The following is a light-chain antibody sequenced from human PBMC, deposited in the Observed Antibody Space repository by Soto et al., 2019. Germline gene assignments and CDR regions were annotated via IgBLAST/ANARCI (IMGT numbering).Light chain of an antibody. CDR2: EVS. Sequence: SVLTQPPSASGSPGQSVTISCTGTSSDVGGYNYVSWYQQHPGRAPKLMIYEVSKRPSGVPDRFSGSKSGNTASLTVSGLQTEDEADYYCSSYAGSNNQVVGTGTQVTGL. V-gene: IGLV2-8*01. CDR3: SSYAGSNNQV. CDR1: SSDVGGYNY. J-gene: IGLJ1*01.